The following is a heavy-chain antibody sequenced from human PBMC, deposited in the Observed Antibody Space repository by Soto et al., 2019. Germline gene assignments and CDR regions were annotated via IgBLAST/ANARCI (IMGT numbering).Heavy chain of an antibody. V-gene: IGHV1-69*13. CDR2: IIPIFGTA. CDR3: ASRTTVTTFFDY. J-gene: IGHJ4*02. D-gene: IGHD4-17*01. CDR1: GGTFSSYA. Sequence: SVKVSFKASGGTFSSYAISWLRQAPGQGLEWMGGIIPIFGTANYAQKFQGRVTITADESTSTAYMELSSLRSEDTAVYYCASRTTVTTFFDYWGQGTLVTVSS.